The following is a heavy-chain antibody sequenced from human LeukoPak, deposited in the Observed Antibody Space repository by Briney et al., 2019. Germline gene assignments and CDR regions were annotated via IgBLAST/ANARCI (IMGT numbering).Heavy chain of an antibody. D-gene: IGHD6-19*01. Sequence: PSETLSLTCTVSGGSISSGDYYWSWIRQPPGKGLEWIGYIYYSGSTNYNPSLKSRVTISVDTSKNQFSLKLSSVTAADTAVYYCARDVAVAGVDAFDIWGQGTMVTVSS. CDR1: GGSISSGDYY. V-gene: IGHV4-61*08. J-gene: IGHJ3*02. CDR2: IYYSGST. CDR3: ARDVAVAGVDAFDI.